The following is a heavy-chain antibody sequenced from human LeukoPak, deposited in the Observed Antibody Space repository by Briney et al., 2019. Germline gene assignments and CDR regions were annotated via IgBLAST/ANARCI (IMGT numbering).Heavy chain of an antibody. CDR3: ARGRSNHYYDSSGYYSGRVKRSNWFDP. CDR1: GGSISSYY. V-gene: IGHV4-59*12. Sequence: KPSETLSLTCTVSGGSISSYYWSWIRQPPGKGLEWIGYIYYSGSTIYNPSLKSRVTISVDTSKNQFSLKLSSVTAADTAVYYCARGRSNHYYDSSGYYSGRVKRSNWFDPWGQGTLVTVSS. D-gene: IGHD3-22*01. J-gene: IGHJ5*02. CDR2: IYYSGST.